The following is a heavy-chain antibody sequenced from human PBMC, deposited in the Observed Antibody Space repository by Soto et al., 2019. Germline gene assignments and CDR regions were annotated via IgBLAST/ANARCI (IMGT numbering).Heavy chain of an antibody. D-gene: IGHD2-2*02. V-gene: IGHV3-21*01. CDR3: AREYTAWPLAYGLDV. CDR1: GFTFSTYS. Sequence: LRLSCVGSGFTFSTYSINWVRQAPGKGLEWVSSISSRSDIYYADSVKGRFTISRDNAKNSVSLQMNSLRAEDTAVYYCAREYTAWPLAYGLDVWGQGTRSPSP. CDR2: ISSRSDI. J-gene: IGHJ6*02.